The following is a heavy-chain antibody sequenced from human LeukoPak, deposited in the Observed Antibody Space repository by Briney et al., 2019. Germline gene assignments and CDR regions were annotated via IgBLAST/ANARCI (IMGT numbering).Heavy chain of an antibody. J-gene: IGHJ6*02. V-gene: IGHV3-33*01. CDR3: ARALRGGSHYYGMDV. CDR2: IWYDGSNK. CDR1: GFTFSSYG. D-gene: IGHD4-23*01. Sequence: PGGSLRLSCAASGFTFSSYGMHWVRQAPGKGLEWVAVIWYDGSNKYYADSVKGRITISRDNSKNTLYLQMNSLRAENTAVYYCARALRGGSHYYGMDVWGQGTTVTVSS.